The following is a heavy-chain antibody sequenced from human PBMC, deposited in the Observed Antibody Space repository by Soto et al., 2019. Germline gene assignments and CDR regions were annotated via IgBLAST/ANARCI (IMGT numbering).Heavy chain of an antibody. CDR2: ISYDGSNK. Sequence: PGGSLRLSCAASGFTFSSYSMNWVRQAPGKGLEWVAVISYDGSNKYYADSVKGRFTISRDNSKNTLYLQMNSLRAEDTVVYYCAKEPIPVYYYYGMDVWGQGTTVTVSS. CDR3: AKEPIPVYYYYGMDV. V-gene: IGHV3-30*18. J-gene: IGHJ6*02. CDR1: GFTFSSYS.